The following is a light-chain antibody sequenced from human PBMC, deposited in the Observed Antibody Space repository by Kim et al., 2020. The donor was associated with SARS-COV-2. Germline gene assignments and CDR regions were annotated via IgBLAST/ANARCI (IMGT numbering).Light chain of an antibody. J-gene: IGLJ2*01. CDR3: QSYDRSNVV. Sequence: KSVTISGTGSSGIIASNYVQWYQQSPGSAPSIVIYEDNQRPAGVPGRFSGSFDSSSNSASLAISGLKTEDESDYCCQSYDRSNVVIGGGTQLTVL. CDR1: SGIIASNY. CDR2: EDN. V-gene: IGLV6-57*02.